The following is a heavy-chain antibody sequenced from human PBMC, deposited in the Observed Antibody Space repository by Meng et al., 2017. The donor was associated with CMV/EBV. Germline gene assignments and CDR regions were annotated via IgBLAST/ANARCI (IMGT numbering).Heavy chain of an antibody. CDR1: GGSFSGYH. CDR2: INHSGST. CDR3: ARALRFLEWLPDY. D-gene: IGHD3-3*01. V-gene: IGHV4-34*01. J-gene: IGHJ4*02. Sequence: SETLSLTCAVYGGSFSGYHWSWIRQPPGKGLAWIGEINHSGSTNYNPSLKSRVTISVDTSKSQFSLKLSSVTAADTAVYYCARALRFLEWLPDYWGQGTLVTVSS.